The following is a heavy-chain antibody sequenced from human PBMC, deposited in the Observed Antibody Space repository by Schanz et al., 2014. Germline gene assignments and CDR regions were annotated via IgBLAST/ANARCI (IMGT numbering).Heavy chain of an antibody. CDR3: ARDGEAAAGCDY. J-gene: IGHJ4*02. Sequence: QVHLVQSGAEVKKPGASVKVSCKASGCTFSSYTINWVRQAPGQGLEWMGRIIPILGKTNYAQKFQGRVTMTRDTSTSPDDIELSSMRSEDAAVYYCARDGEAAAGCDYWGQGTLVTVSS. CDR2: IIPILGKT. CDR1: GCTFSSYT. D-gene: IGHD6-13*01. V-gene: IGHV1-69*04.